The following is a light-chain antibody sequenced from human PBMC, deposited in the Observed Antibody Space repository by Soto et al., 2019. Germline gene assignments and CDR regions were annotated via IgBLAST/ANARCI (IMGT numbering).Light chain of an antibody. V-gene: IGKV1-5*03. CDR3: QQYNDNWT. CDR1: QSISSW. Sequence: DIQMTQSPSTLSASVGDRVTITCRASQSISSWLAWYHQKPGKAPKLLIYKASTRESGVPSRFSGSGSRTEFTLAISSLQPDDSATYYCQQYNDNWTFGQGTKV. CDR2: KAS. J-gene: IGKJ1*01.